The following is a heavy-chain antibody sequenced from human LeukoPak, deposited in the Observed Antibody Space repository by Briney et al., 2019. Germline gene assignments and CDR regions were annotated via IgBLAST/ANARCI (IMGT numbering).Heavy chain of an antibody. D-gene: IGHD1-26*01. Sequence: ASVKVSCKASGYSLTDFYIHWVRQAPGQGLEWMGWINPNSGTTLYAQRFQGRVTMARDTTINTAYLDSSSLRFDDTAVYYCARGSRGELPKWAYWGQGTLVTVSS. V-gene: IGHV1-2*02. CDR1: GYSLTDFY. J-gene: IGHJ4*02. CDR2: INPNSGTT. CDR3: ARGSRGELPKWAY.